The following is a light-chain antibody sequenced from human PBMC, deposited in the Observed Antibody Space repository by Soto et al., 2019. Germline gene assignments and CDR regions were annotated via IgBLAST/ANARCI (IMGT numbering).Light chain of an antibody. Sequence: EIVLTQSPGTLSLSPGERATLSCRASQSVSSSYLSWYQQKPGQAPRLLIYGVSSRATGIPDRFSGSGSGTDFTLTIRRLEPEAFAVYSCQQYGSSPRTFGQGTKLEIK. V-gene: IGKV3-20*01. CDR2: GVS. CDR1: QSVSSSY. CDR3: QQYGSSPRT. J-gene: IGKJ2*01.